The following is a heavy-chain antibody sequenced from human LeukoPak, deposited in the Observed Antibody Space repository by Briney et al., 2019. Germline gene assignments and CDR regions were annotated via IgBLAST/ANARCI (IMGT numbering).Heavy chain of an antibody. J-gene: IGHJ3*02. CDR2: IYYSGST. D-gene: IGHD3-22*01. CDR3: ARARSPPARSGYYPDAFDI. V-gene: IGHV4-30-4*01. CDR1: GGSISNYY. Sequence: SETLSLTCTVSGGSISNYYWSWIRQPPGKGLEWIGYIYYSGSTYYNPSLKSRVTISVDTSKNQFSLKLSSVTAADTAVYYCARARSPPARSGYYPDAFDIWGQGTMVTVSS.